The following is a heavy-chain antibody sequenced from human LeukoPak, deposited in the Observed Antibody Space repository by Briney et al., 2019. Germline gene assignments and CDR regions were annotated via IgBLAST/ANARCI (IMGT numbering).Heavy chain of an antibody. V-gene: IGHV1-18*01. J-gene: IGHJ4*02. CDR3: ARDGSGTWGDY. Sequence: ASVKVSCKASGYTFPSYGISWLRQAPGQGLEWMGWISAYNGDTNYAQKVKGRVTMTTDTSTSTAYMELRSLRSDDTAVYYCARDGSGTWGDYWGQGTLVTVSS. CDR1: GYTFPSYG. CDR2: ISAYNGDT. D-gene: IGHD3-3*01.